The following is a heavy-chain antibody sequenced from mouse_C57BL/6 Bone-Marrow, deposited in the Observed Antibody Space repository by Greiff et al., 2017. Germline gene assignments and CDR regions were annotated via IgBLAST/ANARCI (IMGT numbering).Heavy chain of an antibody. CDR1: GYTFTSYW. J-gene: IGHJ3*01. V-gene: IGHV1-50*01. D-gene: IGHD2-12*01. Sequence: QVQLQQPGAELVKPGALVKLSCKASGYTFTSYWMQWVKQRPGQGLEWIGEIDPSDSYTNSNQKFKGKATLTVDTSSSTAYMQLSSLTSEDSAVYYCARGDYSSFAYWGQGTLVTVSA. CDR2: IDPSDSYT. CDR3: ARGDYSSFAY.